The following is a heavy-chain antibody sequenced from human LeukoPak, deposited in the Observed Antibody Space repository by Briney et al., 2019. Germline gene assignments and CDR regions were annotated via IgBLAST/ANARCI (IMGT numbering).Heavy chain of an antibody. V-gene: IGHV1-46*01. CDR3: ARTRGYGYVDY. Sequence: GASVKVSCKASGYTFTTSYMHWVRQAPGQGLEWMGIISSGDGTTNYAQKFQDRVTMRTDTSAGTVYLDLSSLRSEDTAVYYCARTRGYGYVDYWGQGTLVTVSS. D-gene: IGHD2-15*01. J-gene: IGHJ4*02. CDR1: GYTFTTSY. CDR2: ISSGDGTT.